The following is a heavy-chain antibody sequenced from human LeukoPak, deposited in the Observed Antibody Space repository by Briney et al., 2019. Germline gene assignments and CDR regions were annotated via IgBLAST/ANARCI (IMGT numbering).Heavy chain of an antibody. D-gene: IGHD6-13*01. V-gene: IGHV4-38-2*01. Sequence: PSETLSLTCAVSGYSISSGYYWGWIRQPPGKGLEWIGSIYHSGSTYYNPSLKSRVTISVDTSKNQFSLKLSSVTAADTAVYYCARGTSSSWYQPLIWGQGTLVTASS. CDR2: IYHSGST. CDR3: ARGTSSSWYQPLI. CDR1: GYSISSGYY. J-gene: IGHJ4*02.